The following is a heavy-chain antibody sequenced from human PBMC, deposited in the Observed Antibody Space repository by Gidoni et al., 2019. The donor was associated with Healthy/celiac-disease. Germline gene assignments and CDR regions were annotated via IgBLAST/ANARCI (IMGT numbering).Heavy chain of an antibody. CDR3: ARPYYYDSSGYHSNYWYFDL. D-gene: IGHD3-22*01. V-gene: IGHV5-51*01. Sequence: EVQLVQSGAEVKKPGESLKISCKGSGYSFTSYWIGWVRQMPGKGLEWMGIIYPGDSDTRYSPSFQGQVTISADKSISTAYLQWSSLKASDTAMYYCARPYYYDSSGYHSNYWYFDLWGRGTLVTVSS. CDR2: IYPGDSDT. CDR1: GYSFTSYW. J-gene: IGHJ2*01.